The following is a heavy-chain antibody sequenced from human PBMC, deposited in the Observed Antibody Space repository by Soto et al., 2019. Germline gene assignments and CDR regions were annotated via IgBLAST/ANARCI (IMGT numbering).Heavy chain of an antibody. D-gene: IGHD2-15*01. CDR2: IIPIFGTA. CDR1: GGTFSSYA. Sequence: ASVKVSCKASGGTFSSYAISWVRQAPGQGLEWMGGIIPIFGTANYAQKFQGRVTITADESTSTAYMELSSLRSEDTAVYYCARWRDGIVVVVSSSATSEYSRYYCGMDVWGQGTTVTVSS. J-gene: IGHJ6*02. V-gene: IGHV1-69*13. CDR3: ARWRDGIVVVVSSSATSEYSRYYCGMDV.